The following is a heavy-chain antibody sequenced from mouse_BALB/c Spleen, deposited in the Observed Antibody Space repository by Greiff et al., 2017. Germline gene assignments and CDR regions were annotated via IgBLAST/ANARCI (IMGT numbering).Heavy chain of an antibody. Sequence: EVMLVESGGGLVKPGGSLKLSCAASGFTFSDYYMYWVRQTPEKRLEWVATISDGGSYTYYPDSVKGRFTISRDNAKNNLYLQMSSLKSEDTAMYYCARDGRYYGRVLYAMDYWGQGTSVTVSS. J-gene: IGHJ4*01. V-gene: IGHV5-4*02. CDR3: ARDGRYYGRVLYAMDY. CDR1: GFTFSDYY. CDR2: ISDGGSYT. D-gene: IGHD1-1*01.